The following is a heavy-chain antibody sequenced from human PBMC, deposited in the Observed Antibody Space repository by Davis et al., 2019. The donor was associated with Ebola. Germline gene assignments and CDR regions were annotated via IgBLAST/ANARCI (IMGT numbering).Heavy chain of an antibody. CDR3: ASGEFVDF. Sequence: ASVKVSCKASGYTFTDYLMHWVRQAPGQGLEWMGLINPSIGNTSLAQKFQGRLTLTRDTSTNTVHMDLSSLKSEDTAIYYCASGEFVDFWGQGTLVTVSS. CDR2: INPSIGNT. D-gene: IGHD3-10*01. V-gene: IGHV1-46*01. CDR1: GYTFTDYL. J-gene: IGHJ4*02.